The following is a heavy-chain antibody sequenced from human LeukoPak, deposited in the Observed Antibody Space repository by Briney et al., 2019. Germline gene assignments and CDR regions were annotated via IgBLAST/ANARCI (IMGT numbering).Heavy chain of an antibody. CDR3: ASRLYDSSGYLEY. Sequence: SETLSLTCAVYGGSFSGYYWSWIRQPPGKGLEWIGEINHSGSTNYNPSLKSRVTISVDTSKNQFSLKLSSVTAADTAVYYCASRLYDSSGYLEYWGQGTLVTVSS. CDR2: INHSGST. CDR1: GGSFSGYY. J-gene: IGHJ4*02. D-gene: IGHD3-22*01. V-gene: IGHV4-34*01.